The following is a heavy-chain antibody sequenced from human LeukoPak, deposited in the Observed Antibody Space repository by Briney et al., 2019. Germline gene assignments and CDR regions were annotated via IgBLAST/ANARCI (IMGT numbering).Heavy chain of an antibody. V-gene: IGHV6-1*01. Sequence: SQTLSLTCAISGDSVSSNSAAWNWIRQSPSRGLEWLGRTYYRSKWYNDYAVSVKSRITINPDTSKNQFSLQLNSVPPEDTAVYYCARDFSGAARRWGNWFDPWGQGTLVTVSS. CDR2: TYYRSKWYN. CDR3: ARDFSGAARRWGNWFDP. D-gene: IGHD6-6*01. J-gene: IGHJ5*02. CDR1: GDSVSSNSAA.